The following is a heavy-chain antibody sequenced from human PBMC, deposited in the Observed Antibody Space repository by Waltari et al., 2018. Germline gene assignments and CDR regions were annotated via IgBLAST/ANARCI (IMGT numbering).Heavy chain of an antibody. CDR1: GFTFSDYG. CDR3: AKTVAGIYNCFDP. CDR2: IWYDGSHK. V-gene: IGHV3-33*06. J-gene: IGHJ5*02. Sequence: QVQLVESGGGVVQPGRSLRLSCAASGFTFSDYGMHWVRQAPGKGLGWLAVIWYDGSHKYYADSVKGRFTISRDNSKNTMYLQMNSLRAEDTAIYYCAKTVAGIYNCFDPWGQGTLVTVST. D-gene: IGHD6-19*01.